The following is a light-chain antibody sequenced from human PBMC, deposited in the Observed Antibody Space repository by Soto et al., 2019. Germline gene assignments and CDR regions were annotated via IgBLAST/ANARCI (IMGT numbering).Light chain of an antibody. CDR1: QTISSW. CDR2: ETS. CDR3: QYYNDYCWT. V-gene: IGKV1-5*03. Sequence: DIQLTQSPSTLYASVGDRVTITCRASQTISSWLAWYQQKPGKAPNLLIYETSNLESGVQSRFSGSGSGTEFTLTISSLQPDDFATNYCQYYNDYCWTFGQGTNLEIK. J-gene: IGKJ1*01.